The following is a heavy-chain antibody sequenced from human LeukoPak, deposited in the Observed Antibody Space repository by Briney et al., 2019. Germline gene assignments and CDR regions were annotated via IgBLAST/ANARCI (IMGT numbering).Heavy chain of an antibody. Sequence: PSQTLSLTCTVSGGSISSGSYYWSWIRQPAGKGLEWIGRIYTSGSTNYNPSLKSRVTISVDTSKNQFSLKLSSVTAADTAVYYCARDYCSGGSCYNWFDPWGQGTLVTVSS. D-gene: IGHD2-15*01. CDR2: IYTSGST. CDR3: ARDYCSGGSCYNWFDP. CDR1: GGSISSGSYY. J-gene: IGHJ5*02. V-gene: IGHV4-61*02.